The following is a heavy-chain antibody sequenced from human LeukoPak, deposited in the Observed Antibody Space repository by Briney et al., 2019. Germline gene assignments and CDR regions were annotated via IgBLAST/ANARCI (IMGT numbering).Heavy chain of an antibody. Sequence: GASVKVSCKASGYTFTGYYMHWVRQAPGQGLEWMGWINPNSGGTNYAQKFQGRVTMTRDTSISTAYMELSRLRSDDTAVYYCARRPKNDYGDYNDAFDIWGQGTMVTVSS. J-gene: IGHJ3*02. CDR1: GYTFTGYY. V-gene: IGHV1-2*02. CDR2: INPNSGGT. D-gene: IGHD4-17*01. CDR3: ARRPKNDYGDYNDAFDI.